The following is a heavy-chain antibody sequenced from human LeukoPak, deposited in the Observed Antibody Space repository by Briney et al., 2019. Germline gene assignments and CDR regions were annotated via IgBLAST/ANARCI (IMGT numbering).Heavy chain of an antibody. V-gene: IGHV4-34*01. D-gene: IGHD3-10*01. CDR2: VNHIGGT. J-gene: IGHJ6*02. CDR1: GGSFSGYY. CDR3: ARQGGYYGSGSYQKYYYYYGMDV. Sequence: PSGTLSLTCAVYGGSFSGYYWSWIPEPPQKGRGWIGEVNHIGGTNYNPSLKRRVTISVDTSKNPSTLKLSSVTAADTAVYYCARQGGYYGSGSYQKYYYYYGMDVWGQGTTVTVSS.